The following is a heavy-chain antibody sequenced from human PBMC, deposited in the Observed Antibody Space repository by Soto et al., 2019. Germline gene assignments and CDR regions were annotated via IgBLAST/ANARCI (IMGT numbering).Heavy chain of an antibody. CDR2: IKQDGSEK. CDR1: GFTFSSYW. Sequence: PGGSLRLSCAASGFTFSSYWMSWVRQAPGKGLEWVANIKQDGSEKYYVDSVKGRLTISRDNAKNSLYLQMNSLRAEDTAVYYCARDLHPYPLRYFDYWGQGTLVTVSS. CDR3: ARDLHPYPLRYFDY. J-gene: IGHJ4*02. V-gene: IGHV3-7*03. D-gene: IGHD2-2*01.